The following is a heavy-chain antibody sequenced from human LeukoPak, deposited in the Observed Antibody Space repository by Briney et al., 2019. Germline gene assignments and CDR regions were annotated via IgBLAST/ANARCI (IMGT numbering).Heavy chain of an antibody. V-gene: IGHV1-69*01. D-gene: IGHD2-2*01. CDR1: GCTFSSYA. CDR3: ARDCSSTSCCNWFDP. J-gene: IGHJ5*02. Sequence: SVKVSCKASGCTFSSYAISWVRQAPGQGLEWMGGIIPIFGTPDYAQKYQGRVTITAAESTCTAYMELSSLRSEDTAVYYCARDCSSTSCCNWFDPWGQGTLVTVSS. CDR2: IIPIFGTP.